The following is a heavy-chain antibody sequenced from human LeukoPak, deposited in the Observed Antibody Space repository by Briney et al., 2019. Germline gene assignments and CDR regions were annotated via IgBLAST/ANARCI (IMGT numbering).Heavy chain of an antibody. V-gene: IGHV3-74*01. CDR2: IDTGGSNA. J-gene: IGHJ4*02. CDR3: ARSSGSYDSGGYTDF. Sequence: GGSLRLSCAVSGFPFDMYWMHWFRQPPGGELVWVSRIDTGGSNAYYAESMKGRFTTSRDNAKNTLYLEMNSLRPGDTAVYYCARSSGSYDSGGYTDFWGQGTLVTVSS. D-gene: IGHD3-22*01. CDR1: GFPFDMYW.